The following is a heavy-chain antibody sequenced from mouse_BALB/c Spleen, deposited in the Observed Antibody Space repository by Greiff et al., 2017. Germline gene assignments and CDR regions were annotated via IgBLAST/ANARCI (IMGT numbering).Heavy chain of an antibody. V-gene: IGHV1-54*01. CDR2: INPGSGGT. CDR3: ARGGYGKGYYFHY. J-gene: IGHJ2*01. D-gene: IGHD2-10*02. Sequence: QVQLKQSGAELVRPGTSVKVSCKASGYAFTNYLIEWVKQRPGQGLEWIGVINPGSGGTNYNEKFKGKATLTADKSSSTAYMQLSSLTSDDSAVYFCARGGYGKGYYFHYWGQGTTLTVSS. CDR1: GYAFTNYL.